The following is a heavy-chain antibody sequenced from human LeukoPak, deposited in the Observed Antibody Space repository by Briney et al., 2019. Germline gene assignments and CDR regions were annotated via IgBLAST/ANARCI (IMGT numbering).Heavy chain of an antibody. CDR3: ARIGAGSSRDY. CDR1: GFTFSNFA. Sequence: GSLRLSCAASGFTFSNFAMTWVRQAPGKGLEWVSSIVGSSSTYYADSLKGRFAISRDNAKNSLYLQMNSLRAEDTAVYYCARIGAGSSRDYWGQGTLVTVSS. V-gene: IGHV3-21*01. CDR2: IVGSSST. D-gene: IGHD6-13*01. J-gene: IGHJ4*02.